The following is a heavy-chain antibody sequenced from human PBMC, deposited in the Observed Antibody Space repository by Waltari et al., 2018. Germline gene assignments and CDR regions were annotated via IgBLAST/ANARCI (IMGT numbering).Heavy chain of an antibody. CDR1: GGSISTSNYY. Sequence: QLQLQESGPGLVKPSETLSLTCTVSGGSISTSNYYWVWIRQPPGKGLEWIGTINYSGSTYYKPSLKSRVTISVDTSKNQFSLKLSSVTAADTAVYYCARRIIGTMAEDWGQGTLVTVSS. J-gene: IGHJ4*02. CDR2: INYSGST. D-gene: IGHD1-7*01. V-gene: IGHV4-39*07. CDR3: ARRIIGTMAED.